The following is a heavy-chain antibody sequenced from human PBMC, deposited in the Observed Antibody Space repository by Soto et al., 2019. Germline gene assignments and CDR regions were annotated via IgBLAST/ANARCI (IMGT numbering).Heavy chain of an antibody. CDR3: ARGRFPTVTTDLYYYYYYGMDV. CDR2: INHSGST. Sequence: SETLSLTCAVYGGSFSGYYWSWIRQPPGKGLEWIGEINHSGSTNYNPSLKSRVTISVDTSKNQFSLKLSSVTAADTAVYYCARGRFPTVTTDLYYYYYYGMDVWGQGTTVTVSS. D-gene: IGHD4-17*01. J-gene: IGHJ6*02. V-gene: IGHV4-34*01. CDR1: GGSFSGYY.